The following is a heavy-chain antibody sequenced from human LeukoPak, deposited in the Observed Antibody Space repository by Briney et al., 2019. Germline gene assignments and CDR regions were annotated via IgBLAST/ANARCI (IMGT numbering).Heavy chain of an antibody. CDR3: ARGVPCSGGSCYLRNWFDP. CDR1: GGSFSGYY. CDR2: INHSGST. D-gene: IGHD2-15*01. J-gene: IGHJ5*02. V-gene: IGHV4-34*01. Sequence: SETLSLTCAVYGGSFSGYYWSWIRQPPGKGLEWIGEINHSGSTNYNPSLKSRVTISVDTSKNQFSLKLSSVTAADTAVYYCARGVPCSGGSCYLRNWFDPWGQGTLATVSS.